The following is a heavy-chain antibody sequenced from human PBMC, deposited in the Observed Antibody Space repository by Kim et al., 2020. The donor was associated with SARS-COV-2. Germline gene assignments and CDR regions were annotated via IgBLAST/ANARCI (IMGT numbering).Heavy chain of an antibody. V-gene: IGHV3-74*01. CDR3: ARGIFRNGLDV. D-gene: IGHD1-1*01. Sequence: GGSLRLSCAASGFTFRSYWINWVRQAPGKGLVWVSRMSGDASTTNYADSVKGRFTMSRDNAENTLYLQMNSLRDDDTAVYYCARGIFRNGLDVWGQGTTVTVSS. J-gene: IGHJ6*02. CDR2: MSGDASTT. CDR1: GFTFRSYW.